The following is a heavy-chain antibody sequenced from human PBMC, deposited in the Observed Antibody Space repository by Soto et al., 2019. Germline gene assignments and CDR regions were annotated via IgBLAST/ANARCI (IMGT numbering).Heavy chain of an antibody. D-gene: IGHD1-20*01. CDR2: INHSGST. Sequence: QVQLQQWGAGLLKPSETLSLTCAVYGGSFSGYYWSWIRQPPGKGPEWIGEINHSGSTNYNPSLKSRVTISVDTSKNQFSLKLSSVTAADTAVYYCARYGITVAGLDYWGQGTLVTVSS. CDR3: ARYGITVAGLDY. V-gene: IGHV4-34*01. J-gene: IGHJ4*02. CDR1: GGSFSGYY.